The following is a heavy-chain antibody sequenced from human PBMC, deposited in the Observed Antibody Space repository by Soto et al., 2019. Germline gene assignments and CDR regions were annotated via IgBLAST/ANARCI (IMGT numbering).Heavy chain of an antibody. CDR3: ARVGYSSTGTTLHFHGLDV. J-gene: IGHJ6*02. Sequence: ASVKVSCKTSGYNFTRHYIHWVRQAPGQRLESMGIIYPRGGSTIYAQKFQGKVTMTRDTSTHTLYMELSSLRSEDTAIYYCARVGYSSTGTTLHFHGLDVWGQGTTVTVSS. D-gene: IGHD3-22*01. CDR2: IYPRGGST. CDR1: GYNFTRHY. V-gene: IGHV1-46*01.